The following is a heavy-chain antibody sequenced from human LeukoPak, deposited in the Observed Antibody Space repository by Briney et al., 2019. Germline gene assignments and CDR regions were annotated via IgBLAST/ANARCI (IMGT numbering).Heavy chain of an antibody. CDR3: AKWRLNDYGDYRWFDP. V-gene: IGHV3-23*01. D-gene: IGHD4-17*01. CDR2: ISGSGDST. J-gene: IGHJ5*02. CDR1: GFTFSNYA. Sequence: PGGSLRLSFAASGFTFSNYATSWVPQAPGKGLEWVSAISGSGDSTYYADPVKGRFTISRDNSKNTLYLQMNSMRGEDTAIYYCAKWRLNDYGDYRWFDPWGQGTLVTVSS.